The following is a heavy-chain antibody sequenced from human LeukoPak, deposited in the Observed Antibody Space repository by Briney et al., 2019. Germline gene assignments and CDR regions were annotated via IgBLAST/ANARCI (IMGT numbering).Heavy chain of an antibody. CDR1: GGSISSSSYY. CDR3: ARYSSSWPHTVIDY. J-gene: IGHJ4*02. CDR2: IYYSGST. D-gene: IGHD6-13*01. Sequence: SETLSLTCTVSGGSISSSSYYWGWIRQPPGKGLEWIGSIYYSGSTYYNLSLKSRVTISVDTSKNQFSLKLSSVTAADTAVYYCARYSSSWPHTVIDYWGQGTLVTVSS. V-gene: IGHV4-39*01.